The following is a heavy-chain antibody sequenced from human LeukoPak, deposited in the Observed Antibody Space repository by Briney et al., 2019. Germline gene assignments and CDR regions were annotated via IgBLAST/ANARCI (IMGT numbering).Heavy chain of an antibody. CDR1: GYTFTSYD. J-gene: IGHJ6*02. CDR2: MNPNSGNT. Sequence: ASVKVSCKASGYTFTSYDINWVRQATGQGLEWMGWMNPNSGNTGYAQKFQGRVTMTRNTSISTAYMELSSLRSEDTAVYYCASGQYYDILTGYYYYYYGMDVWGQGTTVTVSS. D-gene: IGHD3-9*01. CDR3: ASGQYYDILTGYYYYYYGMDV. V-gene: IGHV1-8*01.